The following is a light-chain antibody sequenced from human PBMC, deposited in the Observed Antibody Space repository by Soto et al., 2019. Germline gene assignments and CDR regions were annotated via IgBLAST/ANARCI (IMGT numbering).Light chain of an antibody. CDR2: DAS. Sequence: EFVLTQSPGTLSLSPGERTTLSSRASESVSSKLVWYQKKPGQAPRLLIHDASTRATGIPARFSGSGSGTEFILTISSVESEDFAIYYCQQYGSSFSFGGGTKVDI. CDR3: QQYGSSFS. J-gene: IGKJ4*01. CDR1: ESVSSK. V-gene: IGKV3-15*01.